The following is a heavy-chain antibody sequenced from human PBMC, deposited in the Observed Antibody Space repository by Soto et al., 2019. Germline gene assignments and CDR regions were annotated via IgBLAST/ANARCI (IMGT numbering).Heavy chain of an antibody. CDR3: ARGPQWLEPSPLDF. CDR1: GGSISSGDYY. J-gene: IGHJ4*02. Sequence: PSETLSLTCTVSGGSISSGDYYWSWIRQPPGKGLEWIGYIYYTGSTYYNPSLESRVTISIDTSKNQFSLRLNSVTAADTAVYYCARGPQWLEPSPLDFWGQGTRVTVSS. CDR2: IYYTGST. D-gene: IGHD6-19*01. V-gene: IGHV4-30-4*01.